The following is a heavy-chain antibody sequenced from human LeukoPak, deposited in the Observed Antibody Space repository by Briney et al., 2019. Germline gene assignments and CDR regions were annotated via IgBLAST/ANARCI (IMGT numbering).Heavy chain of an antibody. CDR1: GFTFSSYE. V-gene: IGHV3-21*01. D-gene: IGHD3-9*01. J-gene: IGHJ5*02. CDR2: ISSSSSYI. Sequence: GGSLRLSCAASGFTFSSYEMNWVRQAPGKGLEWVSSISSSSSYIYYADSVKGRFTISRENAKKSLNLQMNNLRADDTAVYYCTLTGYPNWFDPWGQGALVTVSS. CDR3: TLTGYPNWFDP.